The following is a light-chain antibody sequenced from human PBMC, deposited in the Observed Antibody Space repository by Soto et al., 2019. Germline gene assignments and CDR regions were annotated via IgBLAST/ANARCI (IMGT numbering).Light chain of an antibody. J-gene: IGLJ2*01. CDR1: SSDVASYNL. CDR3: CSYAGSSTLV. Sequence: QSALTQPASVSGSPGQSITISCTGTSSDVASYNLVSWYQQHPGKAPKLMIYEVSERPSGVSNRFSGSKSGNTASLTISGLEAEDEAEYYCCSYAGSSTLVFGGGTKLTVL. V-gene: IGLV2-23*02. CDR2: EVS.